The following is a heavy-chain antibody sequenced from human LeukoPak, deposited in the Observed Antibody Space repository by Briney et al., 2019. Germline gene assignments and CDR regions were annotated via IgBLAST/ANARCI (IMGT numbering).Heavy chain of an antibody. V-gene: IGHV4-38-2*01. CDR1: GYSISSGYY. CDR2: IYYSGST. CDR3: ARSRGTPPGGRGCYFDY. D-gene: IGHD3-22*01. Sequence: PSETLSLTCAVSGYSISSGYYWGWIRQPPGKGLEWIGSIYYSGSTYYNPSLKSRVTISVDTSKNQFSLKLSSVTAADTAVYYCARSRGTPPGGRGCYFDYWGQGTLVTVSS. J-gene: IGHJ4*02.